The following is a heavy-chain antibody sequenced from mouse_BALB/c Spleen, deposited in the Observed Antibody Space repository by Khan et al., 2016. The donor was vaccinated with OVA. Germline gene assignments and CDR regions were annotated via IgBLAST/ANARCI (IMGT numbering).Heavy chain of an antibody. J-gene: IGHJ2*01. D-gene: IGHD2-1*01. CDR1: GDSITSGY. CDR3: ARLGVRGNYGFDY. V-gene: IGHV3-8*02. Sequence: VQLKESGPSLVKPSQTLSLTCSVTGDSITSGYWNWIRKFPGNKLEYMGYISYSGSTYYNPSLKSRISITRDTSKNQYYLQLNSVTTEDTATYYGARLGVRGNYGFDYWGQGTTLTVSS. CDR2: ISYSGST.